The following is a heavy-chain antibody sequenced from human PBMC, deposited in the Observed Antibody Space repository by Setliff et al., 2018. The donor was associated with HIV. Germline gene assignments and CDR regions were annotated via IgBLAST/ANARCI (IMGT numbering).Heavy chain of an antibody. CDR3: AKEARMVDRPRAEYLQH. CDR1: GYRFNTYG. D-gene: IGHD6-6*01. V-gene: IGHV1-18*01. Sequence: ASVKVSCKASGYRFNTYGISWVRQAPGQGLEWMGWISPYNGDTRFAQSLQGRVTLTTDTSTNTAYMEMRTLRSDDTAVYYCAKEARMVDRPRAEYLQHWGQGTLVTVSS. J-gene: IGHJ1*01. CDR2: ISPYNGDT.